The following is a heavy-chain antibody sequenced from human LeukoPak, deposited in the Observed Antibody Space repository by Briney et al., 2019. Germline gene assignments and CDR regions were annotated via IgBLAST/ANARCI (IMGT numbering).Heavy chain of an antibody. V-gene: IGHV3-64*01. CDR1: GFSFSDSA. CDR3: ARGGSSFLEVRY. CDR2: ISSNGRNT. J-gene: IGHJ4*02. Sequence: PGGSLRLSCAASGFSFSDSAMHWVRQAPGKGLECVSAISSNGRNTYYANSVKGRFTISRDNSKNTLYLQMGSLRAEDMGVYYCARGGSSFLEVRYWGQGTLVTVSS. D-gene: IGHD2/OR15-2a*01.